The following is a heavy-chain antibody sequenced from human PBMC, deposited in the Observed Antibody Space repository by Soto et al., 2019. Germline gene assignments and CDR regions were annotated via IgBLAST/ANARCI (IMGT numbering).Heavy chain of an antibody. CDR2: ISGSGGST. V-gene: IGHV3-23*01. J-gene: IGHJ3*02. CDR1: GFTFSSYA. CDR3: ERDFQQLGAFDI. Sequence: GGSLRLSCAASGFTFSSYAMSWVRQAPGKGLEWFSAISGSGGSTYYADSVKGRFTISRDNSKNTLYLQMNSLRAEDTAVYYCERDFQQLGAFDIWGQGTMVTVSS. D-gene: IGHD6-13*01.